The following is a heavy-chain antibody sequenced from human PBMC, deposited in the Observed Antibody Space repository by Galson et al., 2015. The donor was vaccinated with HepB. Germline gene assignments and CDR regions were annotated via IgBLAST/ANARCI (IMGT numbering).Heavy chain of an antibody. V-gene: IGHV2-70*11. CDR3: ARLMGLRYFDFSGGYYYHSMDV. J-gene: IGHJ6*02. Sequence: PALVKPTQTLTLTCTFSGFSLSTSGMCVSWIRQPPGKALEWLARIDWDDDKYYSTSLKTRLTISKDTSKNQVVLTMTNMDPVDTATYYCARLMGLRYFDFSGGYYYHSMDVWGQGTTVTVSS. CDR1: GFSLSTSGMC. CDR2: IDWDDDK. D-gene: IGHD3-9*01.